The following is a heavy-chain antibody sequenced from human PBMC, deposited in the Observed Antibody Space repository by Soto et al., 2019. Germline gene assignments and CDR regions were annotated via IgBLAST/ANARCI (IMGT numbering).Heavy chain of an antibody. CDR2: IYHGGST. J-gene: IGHJ4*02. Sequence: QLQLQESGPGLVKPSETLSLTCAVSGDSISSGSYYWGWIRQPPGKGLEWIGSIYHGGSTFYNPSLKSRITISVDTSKNQFSLKLNSVTAADTAVYYCTRRQLADIWGQGALVTVSS. CDR3: TRRQLADI. D-gene: IGHD6-13*01. V-gene: IGHV4-39*01. CDR1: GDSISSGSYY.